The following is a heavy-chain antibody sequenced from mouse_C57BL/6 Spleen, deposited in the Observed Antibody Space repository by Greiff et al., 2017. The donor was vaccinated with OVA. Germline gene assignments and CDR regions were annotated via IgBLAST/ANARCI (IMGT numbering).Heavy chain of an antibody. D-gene: IGHD3-2*02. J-gene: IGHJ3*01. V-gene: IGHV2-5*01. CDR2: IWRGGST. CDR1: GFSLTSYG. Sequence: LQESGPGLVQPSQSLSITCTVSGFSLTSYGVHWVRQSPGKGLEWLGVIWRGGSTDYNAAFMSRLSITKDNSKSQVFFKMNSLQADDTAIYYCAKRGDSSGTGFAYWGQGTLVTVSA. CDR3: AKRGDSSGTGFAY.